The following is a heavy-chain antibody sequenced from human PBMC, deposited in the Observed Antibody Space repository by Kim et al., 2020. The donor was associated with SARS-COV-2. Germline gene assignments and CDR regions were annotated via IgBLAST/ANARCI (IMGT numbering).Heavy chain of an antibody. J-gene: IGHJ4*02. V-gene: IGHV2-5*01. Sequence: PSLKSRLTITKDTSKNQVVLTMTNMDPVDTATYYCAHSISQWLVQGYFDYWGQGTLVTVSS. CDR3: AHSISQWLVQGYFDY. D-gene: IGHD6-19*01.